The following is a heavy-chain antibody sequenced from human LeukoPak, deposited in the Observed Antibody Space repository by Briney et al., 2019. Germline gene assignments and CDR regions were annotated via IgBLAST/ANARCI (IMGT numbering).Heavy chain of an antibody. CDR2: IYYSGST. D-gene: IGHD3-16*01. V-gene: IGHV4-59*01. CDR3: ASWGERNDPFLFDY. J-gene: IGHJ4*02. Sequence: SETLSLTCTVSGGSISSYYWSWIRQPPGKGLEWIGYIYYSGSTNYNPSLKSRVTISVDTSKNQFSLKLSSVTAADTAVYYCASWGERNDPFLFDYWGQGTLVTVSS. CDR1: GGSISSYY.